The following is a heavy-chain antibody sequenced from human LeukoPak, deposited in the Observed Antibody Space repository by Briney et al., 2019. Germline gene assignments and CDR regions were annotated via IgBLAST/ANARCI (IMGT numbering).Heavy chain of an antibody. J-gene: IGHJ4*02. CDR2: IWPDGSYK. D-gene: IGHD3-10*01. CDR3: ARLPSGDY. Sequence: GRSLRLSCATSGFTFSTYGIHWVRQAPGKGLEWVAAIWPDGSYKYYADSVKGRFTISRDNSKNTLYLQMNSLRAEDTAVYYCARLPSGDYWGQGTLVTVSS. CDR1: GFTFSTYG. V-gene: IGHV3-33*01.